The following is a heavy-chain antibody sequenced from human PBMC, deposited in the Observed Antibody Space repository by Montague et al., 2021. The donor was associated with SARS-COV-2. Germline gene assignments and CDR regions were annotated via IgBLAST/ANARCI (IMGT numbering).Heavy chain of an antibody. D-gene: IGHD4-17*01. J-gene: IGHJ4*02. CDR1: GFTFTNYA. CDR2: ISSSGTIT. CDR3: ARDPRGDGDYFYDY. V-gene: IGHV3-48*02. Sequence: SLRLSRAASGFTFTNYAMNWVRQAPGKGLEWVSFISSSGTITYYADSVRGRFTISRDNAKNSLSLHMNSLRDEDTAVYYCARDPRGDGDYFYDYWGQGTLVTVSS.